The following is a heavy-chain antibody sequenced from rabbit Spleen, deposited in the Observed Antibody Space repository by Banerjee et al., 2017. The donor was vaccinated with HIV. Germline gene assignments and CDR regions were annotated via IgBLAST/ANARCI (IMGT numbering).Heavy chain of an antibody. CDR3: ARNLHGEPTTL. V-gene: IGHV1S45*01. CDR2: INAATAKP. CDR1: GFSFGDRDV. D-gene: IGHD2-1*01. Sequence: QEQLVESGGGLVQPEGSLTLTCKASGFSFGDRDVMCWVRQAPGKGLEWIACINAATAKPVYATWAKGRFTISRTSSTTVTLRMTSLTAADTATYFCARNLHGEPTTLWGQGTLVTVS. J-gene: IGHJ3*01.